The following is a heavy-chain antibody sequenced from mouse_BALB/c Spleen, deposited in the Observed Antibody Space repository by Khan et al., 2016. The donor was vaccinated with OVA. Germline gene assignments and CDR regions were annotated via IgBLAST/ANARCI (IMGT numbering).Heavy chain of an antibody. Sequence: VQLQESGPSLVKPSQSLSLTCTVTGYAITSDYAWNWIRQFPGNKLEWMGYIKYSGSTSYNPSLKSRISITRDTSKNQFFLQLKSVTSEDTATYYCARSGTISTVVVTDFDFWGQGTTLTVSS. CDR2: IKYSGST. J-gene: IGHJ2*01. CDR1: GYAITSDYA. V-gene: IGHV3-2*02. D-gene: IGHD1-1*01. CDR3: ARSGTISTVVVTDFDF.